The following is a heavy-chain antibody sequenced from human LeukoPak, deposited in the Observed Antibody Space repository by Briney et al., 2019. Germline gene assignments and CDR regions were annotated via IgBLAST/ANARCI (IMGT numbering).Heavy chain of an antibody. Sequence: KSSQTLSLTCTVSGGSISSGSYYWSWIRQPAGKGLEWIGRIYTSGSTNYNPSLKSRVTISVDTSKNQFSLKLSSVTAADTAVYYCARQYCSITSCPFGYWGQGTLVTVSS. V-gene: IGHV4-61*02. J-gene: IGHJ4*02. CDR2: IYTSGST. CDR1: GGSISSGSYY. D-gene: IGHD2-2*01. CDR3: ARQYCSITSCPFGY.